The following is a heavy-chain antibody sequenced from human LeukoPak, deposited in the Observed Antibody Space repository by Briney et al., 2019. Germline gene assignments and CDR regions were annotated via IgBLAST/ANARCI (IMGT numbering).Heavy chain of an antibody. CDR2: IYHSGST. V-gene: IGHV4-4*02. J-gene: IGHJ2*01. Sequence: PSETLSLTCAVSGGSISRSNWWSWVRQPPGKGLEWIGEIYHSGSTNYNPYLKSRVTISVDKSKNQFSLKLSSVTAADTAVYYCAREDYDDSGAWYFDLWGRGTLVTVSS. D-gene: IGHD3-3*01. CDR1: GGSISRSNW. CDR3: AREDYDDSGAWYFDL.